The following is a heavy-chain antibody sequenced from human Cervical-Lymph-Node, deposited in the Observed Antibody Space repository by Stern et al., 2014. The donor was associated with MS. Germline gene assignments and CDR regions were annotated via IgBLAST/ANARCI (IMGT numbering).Heavy chain of an antibody. J-gene: IGHJ6*02. CDR2: INPHSGGT. CDR3: ASGGGYYYGSASSYGLDV. CDR1: GYTFTDYN. V-gene: IGHV1-2*02. Sequence: QVQLVQSGAEVKKPGASVRVSCRASGYTFTDYNIHWVRQAPGEGLEWMGWINPHSGGTTYSQKFQGRVTMTRDTSVTTAYMELSSLRSDDTAVYYCASGGGYYYGSASSYGLDVWGQGTTVTVSS. D-gene: IGHD3-10*01.